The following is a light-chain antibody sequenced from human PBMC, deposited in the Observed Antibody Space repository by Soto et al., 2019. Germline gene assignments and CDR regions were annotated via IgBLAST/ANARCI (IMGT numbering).Light chain of an antibody. CDR3: QQRSNWPPV. CDR2: DAF. Sequence: EIVLTQSPATLSLSPWERATLSCRASQSVSSYLAWYQQQPGQAPRLLIYDAFNRATGIPARFSGSGSGTDFTLTISSLEPEDVAVYYCQQRSNWPPVFGAGTKVDIK. J-gene: IGKJ3*01. V-gene: IGKV3-11*01. CDR1: QSVSSY.